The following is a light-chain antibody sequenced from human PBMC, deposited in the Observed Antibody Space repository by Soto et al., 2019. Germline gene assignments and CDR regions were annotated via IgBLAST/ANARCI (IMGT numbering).Light chain of an antibody. CDR2: AAS. Sequence: DLQMTQSPSSLSASVRDRVTITCRASQSISSYLNWYQQKPGKAPQLLIYAASSLQSGVPSRFSGSGSGTDFTLTISSLQPEDFATYYCQQSYSTPYTVGQGTKLEIK. J-gene: IGKJ2*01. V-gene: IGKV1-39*01. CDR3: QQSYSTPYT. CDR1: QSISSY.